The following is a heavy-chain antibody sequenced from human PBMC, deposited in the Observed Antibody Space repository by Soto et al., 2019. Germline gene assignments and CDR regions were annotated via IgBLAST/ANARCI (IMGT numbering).Heavy chain of an antibody. CDR1: GFTFSSYG. CDR3: ARLGRPDCSGGSCYYYYGMDV. D-gene: IGHD2-15*01. Sequence: GGSLRLSCAASGFTFSSYGMHWVRQAPGKGLEWVAVIWYDGSNKYYADSVKGRFTISRDNSKNTLYLQMNSLRAEDTAVYYCARLGRPDCSGGSCYYYYGMDVWGQGTTVTVSS. V-gene: IGHV3-33*01. CDR2: IWYDGSNK. J-gene: IGHJ6*02.